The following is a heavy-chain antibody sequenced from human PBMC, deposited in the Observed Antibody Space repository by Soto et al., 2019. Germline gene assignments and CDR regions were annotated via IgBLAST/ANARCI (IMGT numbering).Heavy chain of an antibody. Sequence: PGGSLRLSCAASGFTFRNHAMTWARQAPGKELEWVSAISASGTGTYYAASVKGRFTIFRDNSRATVYLQMNNLRAEDTATYYCGKDLRTYGSGPFGFRGQATLVTVSS. CDR2: ISASGTGT. J-gene: IGHJ4*03. CDR3: GKDLRTYGSGPFGF. CDR1: GFTFRNHA. V-gene: IGHV3-23*01. D-gene: IGHD3-10*01.